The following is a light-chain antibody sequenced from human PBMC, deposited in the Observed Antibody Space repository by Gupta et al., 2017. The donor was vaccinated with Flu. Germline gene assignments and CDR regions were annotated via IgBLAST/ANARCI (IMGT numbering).Light chain of an antibody. Sequence: QSALTQPRSVSGSPGQSVTISCTGTSSDVGGYNFVSWYQQHPGKAPKFMIYDVTKRPSGVPGRFSGSKSGNTASLTISGLQAEEEADYYGCSDAGSDAYVFGTGTKVTVL. J-gene: IGLJ1*01. V-gene: IGLV2-11*01. CDR3: CSDAGSDAYV. CDR1: SSDVGGYNF. CDR2: DVT.